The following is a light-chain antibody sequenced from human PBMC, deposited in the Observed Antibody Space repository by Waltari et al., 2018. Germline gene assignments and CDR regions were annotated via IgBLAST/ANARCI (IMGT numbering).Light chain of an antibody. CDR1: SLRTSY. V-gene: IGLV3-19*01. Sequence: SSELTQGPDVSVALGQTVKITCQGDSLRTSYASWYQVKPGQAPVLVLFGNGKRPSGIPDRIYGYSSGTTSSLTITGAQAEDEADYYCHSRKGSDNQVVFGGGTKLTVL. CDR3: HSRKGSDNQVV. CDR2: GNG. J-gene: IGLJ3*02.